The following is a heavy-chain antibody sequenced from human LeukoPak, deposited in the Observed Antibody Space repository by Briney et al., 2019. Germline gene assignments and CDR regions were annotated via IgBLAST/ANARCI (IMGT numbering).Heavy chain of an antibody. J-gene: IGHJ4*02. D-gene: IGHD2-21*01. V-gene: IGHV3-30-3*01. CDR3: AKDLNRGLPDY. Sequence: PEGSLRLSCAASGFTFSSYAMHWVRQAPGKGLEWVAVISYDGGNKYYADSVKGRFTISRDNSKNTLYLQMSSLRAEDTAVYYCAKDLNRGLPDYWGQGTLVTVSS. CDR2: ISYDGGNK. CDR1: GFTFSSYA.